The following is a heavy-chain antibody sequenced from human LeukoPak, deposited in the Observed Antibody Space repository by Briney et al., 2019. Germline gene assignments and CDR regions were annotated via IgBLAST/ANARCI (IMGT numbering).Heavy chain of an antibody. CDR1: GYTFTDYY. D-gene: IGHD2-8*02. CDR3: AREESGGYFDY. V-gene: IGHV1-2*02. J-gene: IGHJ4*02. Sequence: GASVKVSCKASGYTFTDYYIHWVRQAPGQGLEWMGWINPKSGGTKHVVNFQGRVTMTRDTSISTAYMELSRLRSDDTAVYYCAREESGGYFDYWGQGTLVSVSS. CDR2: INPKSGGT.